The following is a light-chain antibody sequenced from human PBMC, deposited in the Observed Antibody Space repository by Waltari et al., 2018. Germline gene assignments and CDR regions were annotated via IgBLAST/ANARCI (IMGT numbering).Light chain of an antibody. CDR2: DVS. Sequence: QSALTQPASVSGSPGQSITISCTGTSSDVGAYSYVSWYPQHPGKAPKLMIFDVSNRPSGVSNRFAGSKSGNTASLTISGLQAEDEAGYYCSSYISSSTLELFGGGTSLTVL. CDR1: SSDVGAYSY. V-gene: IGLV2-14*03. CDR3: SSYISSSTLEL. J-gene: IGLJ2*01.